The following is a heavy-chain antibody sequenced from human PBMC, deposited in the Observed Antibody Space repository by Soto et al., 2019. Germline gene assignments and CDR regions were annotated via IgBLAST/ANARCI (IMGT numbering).Heavy chain of an antibody. CDR1: GFTVSSNY. D-gene: IGHD3-3*01. Sequence: GGSLRLSCAASGFTVSSNYMSWVRQAPGKGLEWVSVIYSGGSTYYADSVKGRFTISRDNSKNTLYLQMNSLRAEDTAVYYCASTIFGVVTTYYYYGMDVWGQGTTVTVSS. CDR2: IYSGGST. V-gene: IGHV3-53*01. CDR3: ASTIFGVVTTYYYYGMDV. J-gene: IGHJ6*02.